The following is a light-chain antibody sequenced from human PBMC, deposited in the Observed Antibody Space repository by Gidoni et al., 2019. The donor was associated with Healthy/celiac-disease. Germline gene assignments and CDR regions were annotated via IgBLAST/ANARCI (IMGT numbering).Light chain of an antibody. Sequence: NPTQAPRLLFYAASSSATGLPDRCSGSGSGTDFTLTISRLEPEDAAVYYCQQYGSSLYTFGQGTKLEIK. CDR3: QQYGSSLYT. J-gene: IGKJ2*01. V-gene: IGKV3-20*01. CDR2: AAS.